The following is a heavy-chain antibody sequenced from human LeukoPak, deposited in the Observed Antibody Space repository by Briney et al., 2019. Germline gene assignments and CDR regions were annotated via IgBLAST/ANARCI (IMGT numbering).Heavy chain of an antibody. V-gene: IGHV4-4*07. CDR2: IYTSGST. CDR3: ARARGYWEKDYYYYGMDV. Sequence: TSVSLSLTCTVSGGSISSYYWSWIRQPAGKGLEWIGRIYTSGSTNYNPSLKSRVTMSVDTSKNQFSLKLSSVTAADTAVYYCARARGYWEKDYYYYGMDVWGQGTTVTVSS. CDR1: GGSISSYY. D-gene: IGHD2-2*03. J-gene: IGHJ6*02.